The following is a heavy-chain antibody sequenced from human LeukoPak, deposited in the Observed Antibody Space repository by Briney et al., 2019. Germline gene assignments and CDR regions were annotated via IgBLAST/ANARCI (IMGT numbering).Heavy chain of an antibody. Sequence: ASVKVSCKASGYTFTGYYMHWVRHPPGQGLEWMGWINPNSGGTNYAQKFQGRVTMTRDTSISTAYRELSRLRSDDTAVYYCARESYSSSWKKHNWFDPWGQGTLVTVSS. V-gene: IGHV1-2*02. CDR3: ARESYSSSWKKHNWFDP. D-gene: IGHD6-13*01. CDR1: GYTFTGYY. J-gene: IGHJ5*02. CDR2: INPNSGGT.